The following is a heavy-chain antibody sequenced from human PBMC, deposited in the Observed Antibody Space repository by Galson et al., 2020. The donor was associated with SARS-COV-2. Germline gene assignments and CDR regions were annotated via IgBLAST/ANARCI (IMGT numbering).Heavy chain of an antibody. D-gene: IGHD3-10*02. CDR3: AKDFVRGIGYRDV. J-gene: IGHJ6*02. CDR1: GFTFSRYG. CDR2: TSANT. V-gene: IGHV3-23*01. Sequence: GESLKICCLASGFTFSRYGMRWVRQAPGQALDWVENTSANTYYADTVRRRFIISRDDSKNTLYLQMNGLSADDTSVYYCAKDFVRGIGYRDVWGPWTTVTVSS.